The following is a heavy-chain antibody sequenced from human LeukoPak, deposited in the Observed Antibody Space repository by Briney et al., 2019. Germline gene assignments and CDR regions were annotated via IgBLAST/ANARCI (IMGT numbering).Heavy chain of an antibody. J-gene: IGHJ5*02. CDR2: TYYRSKWYN. D-gene: IGHD2-15*01. CDR1: GDSVSSNSAA. CDR3: ARDHGDCSGGSCPSWFDP. Sequence: SQTLSLTCAISGDSVSSNSAAWNWIRQSPSRGLEWLGRTYYRSKWYNDYAVSVKSRITINPDTSKNQFSLQLNSVTPEDTAVYYCARDHGDCSGGSCPSWFDPWGQGTLVTVSS. V-gene: IGHV6-1*01.